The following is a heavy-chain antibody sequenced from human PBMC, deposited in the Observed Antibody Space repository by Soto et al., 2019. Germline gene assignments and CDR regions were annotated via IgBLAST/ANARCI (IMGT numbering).Heavy chain of an antibody. Sequence: SETLSLTCTVSGGSISSGGYYWSWIRQHPGKGLEWIGYIYYSGSTYYNPSLKSRVTISVDTSKNQFSLKLSSVTAADTAVYYCAEAAGRAYFGELFINNWFDPWGQGTLVTVSS. CDR3: AEAAGRAYFGELFINNWFDP. CDR2: IYYSGST. J-gene: IGHJ5*02. CDR1: GGSISSGGYY. V-gene: IGHV4-31*03. D-gene: IGHD3-10*01.